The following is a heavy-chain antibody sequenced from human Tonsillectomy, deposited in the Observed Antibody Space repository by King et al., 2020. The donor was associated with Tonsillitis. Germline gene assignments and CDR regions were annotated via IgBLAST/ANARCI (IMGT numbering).Heavy chain of an antibody. CDR1: GFTVSSNY. V-gene: IGHV3-53*04. CDR3: ASSSINCGGDCYSFHY. D-gene: IGHD2-21*02. Sequence: VQLVESGGGLVQPGGSLRLSCAASGFTVSSNYMSWVRQAPGKGLEWVSVIHRGGSTYYADSVKGRFTISRHNSKNTLYLQMNSLRAEDTAVYYCASSSINCGGDCYSFHYWGPGTLVTVSS. CDR2: IHRGGST. J-gene: IGHJ4*02.